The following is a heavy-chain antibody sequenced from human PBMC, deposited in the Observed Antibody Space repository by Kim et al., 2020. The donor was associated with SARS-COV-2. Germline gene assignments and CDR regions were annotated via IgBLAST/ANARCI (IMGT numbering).Heavy chain of an antibody. CDR3: AKDIGYSSSWYYYYGMDV. CDR1: GFTFSSYA. V-gene: IGHV3-23*01. J-gene: IGHJ6*02. Sequence: GGSLRLSCAASGFTFSSYAMSWVRQAPGKGLEWVSAISGSGGSTYYADSVKGRFTISRDNSKNTLYLQMNSLRAEDTAVYYCAKDIGYSSSWYYYYGMDVWGQGTTVTVSS. CDR2: ISGSGGST. D-gene: IGHD6-13*01.